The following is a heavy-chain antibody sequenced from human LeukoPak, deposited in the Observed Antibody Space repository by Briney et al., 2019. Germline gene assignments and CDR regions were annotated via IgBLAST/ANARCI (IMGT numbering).Heavy chain of an antibody. D-gene: IGHD3-22*01. Sequence: SETLSLTCTVSGGSISSYYWSWIRQPPGKGLEWIGYIYYSGSTNYNPSLKSRVTISVDTSKNQFSLKLSSVTAADTAVYYRARDRDSSGYYDHWFDPWGQGTLVTVSS. CDR1: GGSISSYY. CDR3: ARDRDSSGYYDHWFDP. J-gene: IGHJ5*02. CDR2: IYYSGST. V-gene: IGHV4-59*12.